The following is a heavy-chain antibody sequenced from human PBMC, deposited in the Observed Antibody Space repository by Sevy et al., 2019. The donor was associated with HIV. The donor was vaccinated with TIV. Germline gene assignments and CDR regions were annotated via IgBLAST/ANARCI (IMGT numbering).Heavy chain of an antibody. CDR3: ARDQGGMYGDYEGYYFDY. CDR1: GFTFSSYW. Sequence: GGSLRLSCAASGFTFSSYWMSWVRQAPGKGLEWVANIKQDGSEKYYVDSVKGRFTISRDNAKNSLYLQMNSLRTEDTAVYYCARDQGGMYGDYEGYYFDYWGQGTLVTVSS. J-gene: IGHJ4*02. CDR2: IKQDGSEK. D-gene: IGHD4-17*01. V-gene: IGHV3-7*01.